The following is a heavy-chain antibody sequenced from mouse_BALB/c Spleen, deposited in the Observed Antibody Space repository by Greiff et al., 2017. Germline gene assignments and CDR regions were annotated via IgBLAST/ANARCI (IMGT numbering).Heavy chain of an antibody. J-gene: IGHJ4*01. V-gene: IGHV1-4*01. CDR1: GYTFTSYT. D-gene: IGHD1-1*01. CDR2: INPSSGYT. Sequence: VQLQESGAELARPGASVKMSCKASGYTFTSYTMHWVKQRPGQGLEWIGYINPSSGYTNYNQKFKDKATLTADKSSSTAYMQLSSLTSEDSAVYYCARWGYYGSSYAWGQGTSVTVSS. CDR3: ARWGYYGSSYA.